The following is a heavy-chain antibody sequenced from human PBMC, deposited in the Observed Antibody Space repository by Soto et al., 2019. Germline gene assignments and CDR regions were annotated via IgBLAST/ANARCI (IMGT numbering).Heavy chain of an antibody. V-gene: IGHV4-28*01. Sequence: QVQLQESGPGLVKPSDTLSLTCAVSGYSITSSSNWWGWIRQPPGKGLEWIGYIYYIGRAYYNASLKSRVAMSVDTSKNQFSLKLNSVPAVDTAVYYCARISGDSSGWIDYWGQGTLVTVSS. CDR2: IYYIGRA. J-gene: IGHJ4*02. CDR1: GYSITSSSNW. CDR3: ARISGDSSGWIDY. D-gene: IGHD6-19*01.